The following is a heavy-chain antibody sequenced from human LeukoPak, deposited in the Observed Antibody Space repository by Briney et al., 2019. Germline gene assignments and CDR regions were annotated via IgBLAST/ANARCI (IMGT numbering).Heavy chain of an antibody. J-gene: IGHJ1*01. V-gene: IGHV3-30*18. D-gene: IGHD3-10*01. CDR2: ISYDGSNK. CDR3: AKAPNYGSGSLAEYFQH. CDR1: GFTFSSYG. Sequence: GGSLRLSCAASGFTFSSYGMHWVRQAPGKGLEWVAVISYDGSNKYYADSVKGRFTISRDNSKNTLYLQMNSLRAEDTAVYYCAKAPNYGSGSLAEYFQHWGQGTLVTVSS.